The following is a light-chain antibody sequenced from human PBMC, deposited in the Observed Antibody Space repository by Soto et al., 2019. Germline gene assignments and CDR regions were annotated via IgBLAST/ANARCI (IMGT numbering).Light chain of an antibody. J-gene: IGKJ1*01. V-gene: IGKV1-5*01. CDR2: DAS. CDR1: QSISSW. CDR3: QQYNSYSPT. Sequence: TLSAAVGAKVTIPCRASQSISSWLAWYQQKPGKAPKLLIYDASSLESGVPSRFSGSGSGTEFTLTISSLQPDDFATYYCQQYNSYSPTFGQGTKVDIK.